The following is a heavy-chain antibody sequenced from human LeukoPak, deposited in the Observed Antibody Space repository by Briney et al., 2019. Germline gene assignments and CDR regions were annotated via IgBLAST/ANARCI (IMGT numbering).Heavy chain of an antibody. CDR2: IYHSGST. CDR3: ARAGYSYGPDY. J-gene: IGHJ4*02. Sequence: SETLSLTCTVSGYSIGSGYYWGWIRQPPGKGLEWIGSIYHSGSTYYNPSLKSRVTISVDTSKNQFSLKLSSVTAADTAVYCCARAGYSYGPDYWGQGTLVTVSS. D-gene: IGHD5-18*01. V-gene: IGHV4-38-2*02. CDR1: GYSIGSGYY.